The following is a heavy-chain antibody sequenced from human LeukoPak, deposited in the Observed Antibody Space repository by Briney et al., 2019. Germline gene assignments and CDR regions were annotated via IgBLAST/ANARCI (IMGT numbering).Heavy chain of an antibody. Sequence: SVKVSCKASGGTFSKYAISWVRQAPGQGLEWMGGIIPIFGTANYAQKFQGRVTITADESTSTAYMELSSLRSEDTAVYYCALAAGTEEYYFDYWGQGTLVTVSS. J-gene: IGHJ4*02. CDR2: IIPIFGTA. V-gene: IGHV1-69*01. D-gene: IGHD6-13*01. CDR3: ALAAGTEEYYFDY. CDR1: GGTFSKYA.